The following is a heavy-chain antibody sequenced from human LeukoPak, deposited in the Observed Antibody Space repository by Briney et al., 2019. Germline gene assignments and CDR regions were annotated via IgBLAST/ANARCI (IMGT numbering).Heavy chain of an antibody. D-gene: IGHD3-16*01. CDR3: ARGWGSGGASLDS. J-gene: IGHJ4*02. CDR2: IKGDGSAQ. Sequence: PGGSLRLSCGASGFTFSIHWMSWVRQAPGKGLEWVANIKGDGSAQNYLDSVKGRFTVSRDNAKNSLHLQMNSLRADDTAVYFCARGWGSGGASLDSWGQGTLVTVSS. CDR1: GFTFSIHW. V-gene: IGHV3-7*01.